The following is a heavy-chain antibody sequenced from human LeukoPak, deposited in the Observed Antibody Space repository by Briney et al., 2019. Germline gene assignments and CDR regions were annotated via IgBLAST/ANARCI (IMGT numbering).Heavy chain of an antibody. V-gene: IGHV3-30*18. J-gene: IGHJ4*02. CDR1: GFTFSSYG. CDR3: AKVNSMVRGVTYYFDY. Sequence: GGSLRLSCAASGFTFSSYGMHWVRQAPGKGLEWVAVISYDGSNKYYADSVKGRFTISRDNSKNTLYLQMNSLRAEDTAVYYCAKVNSMVRGVTYYFDYWGQGTLVTVSS. D-gene: IGHD3-10*01. CDR2: ISYDGSNK.